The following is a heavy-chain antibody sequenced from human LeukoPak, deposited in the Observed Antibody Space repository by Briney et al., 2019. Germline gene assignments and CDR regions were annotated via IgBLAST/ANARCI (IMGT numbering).Heavy chain of an antibody. V-gene: IGHV1-8*03. Sequence: GASVKVSCKASGYTFTGYYIHWVRQAPGQGLEWMGWMNPNSGNTGYAQKFQGRVTITRNTSISTAYMELSSLRSEDTAVYYCARRYSYGAVDYWGQGTLVTVSS. J-gene: IGHJ4*02. D-gene: IGHD5-18*01. CDR2: MNPNSGNT. CDR1: GYTFTGYY. CDR3: ARRYSYGAVDY.